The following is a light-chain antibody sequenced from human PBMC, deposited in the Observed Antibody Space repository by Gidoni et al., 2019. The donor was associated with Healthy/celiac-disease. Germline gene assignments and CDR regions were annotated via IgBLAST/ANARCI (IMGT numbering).Light chain of an antibody. Sequence: DIVMTQSPDSLAVTLVERATINCKSSQSVLYSSNNKNYLAWYQQKPGQPPKLLIYWASTRESGVPSRFSGSGSGTDFTLTISSLQAEDVAVYYCQQYYSTPRTFGQGTKVEIK. CDR2: WAS. V-gene: IGKV4-1*01. J-gene: IGKJ1*01. CDR1: QSVLYSSNNKNY. CDR3: QQYYSTPRT.